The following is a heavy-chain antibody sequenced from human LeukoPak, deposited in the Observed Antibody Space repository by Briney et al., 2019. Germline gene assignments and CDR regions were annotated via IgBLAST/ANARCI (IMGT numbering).Heavy chain of an antibody. CDR1: GFTFSSYE. CDR2: ISSSSTI. Sequence: GGSLRLSCAASGFTFSSYEMNWVRQAPGKGLEWVSYISSSSTIYYADSVKGRFTISRDNAKNSLYLQLNSLRAEDTAVYYCARSLVVGATYPYHWGQGTLVTVSS. D-gene: IGHD1-26*01. V-gene: IGHV3-48*03. CDR3: ARSLVVGATYPYH. J-gene: IGHJ5*02.